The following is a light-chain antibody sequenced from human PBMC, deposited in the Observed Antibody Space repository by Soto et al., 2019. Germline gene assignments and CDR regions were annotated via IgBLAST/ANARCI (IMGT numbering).Light chain of an antibody. Sequence: ALTQPASVSGSPGQSITISCTGTSSDVGGYDYVSWYQQHPGKAPKLMIYDVSNWPSGVSNRFSGSKSGNTASLTISGLQAEDEADYYCSSYTNSSPFVFGTGTRSPS. CDR1: SSDVGGYDY. CDR2: DVS. V-gene: IGLV2-14*01. J-gene: IGLJ1*01. CDR3: SSYTNSSPFV.